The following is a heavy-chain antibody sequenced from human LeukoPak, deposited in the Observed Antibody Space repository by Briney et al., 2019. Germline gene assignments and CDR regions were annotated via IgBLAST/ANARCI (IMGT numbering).Heavy chain of an antibody. V-gene: IGHV4-59*05. Sequence: GSLRLSCAASGFTFSSYSMNWVRQAPGKGLEWIGSIYYSGSTYYNPSLKSRVTISVDTSKNQFSLKLSSVTAADTAVYYCARIVGASDYWGQGTLVTVSS. CDR3: ARIVGASDY. J-gene: IGHJ4*02. CDR1: GFTFSSYSMN. D-gene: IGHD1-26*01. CDR2: IYYSGST.